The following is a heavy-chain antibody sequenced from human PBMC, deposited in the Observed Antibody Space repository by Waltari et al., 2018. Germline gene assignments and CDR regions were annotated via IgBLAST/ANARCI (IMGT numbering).Heavy chain of an antibody. J-gene: IGHJ4*02. CDR2: LQSGGEP. D-gene: IGHD3-10*01. Sequence: EVQLVESGGGLVQAGGSLRLSCATSGCVGTGHSVTWVRQAPGKGLEWVSVLQSGGEPLYSDSVRGRFTFSRDDSKGTFYLQMTNLRVEDTAMYYCARHFRGVLGSYFDYLDYWGQGTLVTVSS. V-gene: IGHV3-53*01. CDR1: GCVGTGHS. CDR3: ARHFRGVLGSYFDYLDY.